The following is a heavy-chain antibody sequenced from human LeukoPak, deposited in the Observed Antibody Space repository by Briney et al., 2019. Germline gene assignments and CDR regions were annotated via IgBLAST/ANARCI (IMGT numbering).Heavy chain of an antibody. Sequence: NASETLSLTCTVSGGSISSYYWSWIRQPPGKGLEWIGYIYYSGSTNYNPSLKSRVTISVDTSKNQFSLKLSSVTAADTAVYYCARGGPGYYDSSGYYWSWGQGTLVTVSS. CDR2: IYYSGST. CDR1: GGSISSYY. CDR3: ARGGPGYYDSSGYYWS. J-gene: IGHJ4*02. D-gene: IGHD3-22*01. V-gene: IGHV4-59*01.